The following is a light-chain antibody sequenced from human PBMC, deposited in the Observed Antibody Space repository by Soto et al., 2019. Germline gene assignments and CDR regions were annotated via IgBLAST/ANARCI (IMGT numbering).Light chain of an antibody. CDR2: QVS. CDR1: SSDVGGYDF. Sequence: QSVLTQPGSVSGSPGQSITISCTGTSSDVGGYDFVSWYQHHPGKAPRLIIYQVSNRPSGVSNRFSGSKSGNTASLTISGLQPEDEADYYCSSYISMIVRVFGGGTKVTVL. J-gene: IGLJ3*02. V-gene: IGLV2-14*01. CDR3: SSYISMIVRV.